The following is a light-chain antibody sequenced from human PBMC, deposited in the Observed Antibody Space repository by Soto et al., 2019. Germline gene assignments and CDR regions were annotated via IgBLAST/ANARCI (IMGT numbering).Light chain of an antibody. V-gene: IGLV2-14*01. CDR2: GVT. CDR3: CSYTPACTWV. J-gene: IGLJ3*02. Sequence: QSVLTQPASVSGSPGQSISISCTGSSSDVGVHNFVSWYQHHPGKAPKVLIYGVTNRPSGVSNRFSGSKSGNTASLTISGLEAEDEADYYCCSYTPACTWVFGGGTKVTVL. CDR1: SSDVGVHNF.